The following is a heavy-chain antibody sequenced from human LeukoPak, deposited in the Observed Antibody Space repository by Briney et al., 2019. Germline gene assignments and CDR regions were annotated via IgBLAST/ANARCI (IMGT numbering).Heavy chain of an antibody. Sequence: GGSLRLSCAASGFTFSNYAMHWVRQAPGKRMEYVSVISNNGGSTYYADSVKGRFTISRDNSKNTLYLQMNSLRAEDTAVYYCTAAAGTLVDPYWGQGTLVTVSS. V-gene: IGHV3-64*02. D-gene: IGHD6-13*01. J-gene: IGHJ4*02. CDR3: TAAAGTLVDPY. CDR1: GFTFSNYA. CDR2: ISNNGGST.